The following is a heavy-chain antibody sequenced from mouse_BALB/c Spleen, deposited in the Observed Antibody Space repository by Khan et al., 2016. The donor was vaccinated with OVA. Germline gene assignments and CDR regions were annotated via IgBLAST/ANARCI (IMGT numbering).Heavy chain of an antibody. D-gene: IGHD2-14*01. J-gene: IGHJ3*01. CDR1: GYTFTSYT. CDR2: INPSNGYT. Sequence: VQLQESGAELARPGASVKMSCKASGYTFTSYTIHWIKLRPKPGLEWIGYINPSNGYTNYNQKFKDKATLTADKSSTTAYMQLSSLTSDDSAVYNCVRDGAYHRNDGWFAFWGQGTLVTVSA. CDR3: VRDGAYHRNDGWFAF. V-gene: IGHV1-4*01.